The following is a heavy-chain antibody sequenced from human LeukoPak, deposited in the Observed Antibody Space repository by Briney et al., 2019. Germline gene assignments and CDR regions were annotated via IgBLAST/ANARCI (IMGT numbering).Heavy chain of an antibody. CDR3: TRWPLGATHMFDY. D-gene: IGHD1-26*01. Sequence: GGSLRLSCAASGFTFSESAIHWVRQASGKGLEWVGRIRSKSNNYATAYAASVKGRFTISRDDSRNTAYLQMNSLKTEDTAVYYCTRWPLGATHMFDYWGQGTLVTVSS. CDR1: GFTFSESA. V-gene: IGHV3-73*01. CDR2: IRSKSNNYAT. J-gene: IGHJ4*02.